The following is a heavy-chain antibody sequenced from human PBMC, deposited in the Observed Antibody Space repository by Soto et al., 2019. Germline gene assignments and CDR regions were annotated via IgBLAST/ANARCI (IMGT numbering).Heavy chain of an antibody. CDR1: GFTFSSYS. V-gene: IGHV3-21*01. J-gene: IGHJ4*02. Sequence: EEQLVESGGGLVKPGGSLRLSCAASGFTFSSYSMNWVRQAPGKGLEWVSSISSSSSYIYYADSVKGRFTISRDNAKNSLYLQMNSLRAEDTAVYYCARDPAVIYYFDYWGQGTLVTVSS. CDR2: ISSSSSYI. D-gene: IGHD2-21*01. CDR3: ARDPAVIYYFDY.